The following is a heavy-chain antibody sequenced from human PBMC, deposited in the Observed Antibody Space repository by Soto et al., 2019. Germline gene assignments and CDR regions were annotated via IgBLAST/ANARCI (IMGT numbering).Heavy chain of an antibody. Sequence: ASVKVSCKASGYTFTSYGISWVRQAPGQGLEWMGWISAYNGNTNYAQKLQGRVTMTTDTSTSTAYMELRSLRSDDTAVYYCARQATLSSSSYVHTTAQDRAPEYYYDYTAVWGKETTVTVS. J-gene: IGHJ6*03. CDR1: GYTFTSYG. CDR3: ARQATLSSSSYVHTTAQDRAPEYYYDYTAV. CDR2: ISAYNGNT. V-gene: IGHV1-18*01. D-gene: IGHD6-13*01.